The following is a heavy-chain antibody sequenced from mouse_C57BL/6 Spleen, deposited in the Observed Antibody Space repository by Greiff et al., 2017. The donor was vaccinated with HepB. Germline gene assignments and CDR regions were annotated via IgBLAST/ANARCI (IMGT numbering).Heavy chain of an antibody. J-gene: IGHJ4*01. V-gene: IGHV1-76*01. CDR3: ALSNTYAMDY. Sequence: VQLQQSGAELVRPGASVKLSCKASGYTFTDYYINWVKQRPGQGLEWIARIYPGSGNTYYNEKFKGKATLTAEKSSSTAYMQLSSLTSEDSAVYFCALSNTYAMDYWGQGTSVTVSS. CDR1: GYTFTDYY. D-gene: IGHD2-5*01. CDR2: IYPGSGNT.